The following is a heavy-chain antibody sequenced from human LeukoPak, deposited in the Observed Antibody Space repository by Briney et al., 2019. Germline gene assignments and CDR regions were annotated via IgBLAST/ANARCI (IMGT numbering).Heavy chain of an antibody. Sequence: SETLSLTCTVSGYSISSGYYWGWLRQPPGEGLEWIGSIYHSGSTYYNPSLKSRVTISVDTSKNQFSLKLSSVTAADTAVYYCARESVLMVYAKQFDYWGQGTLVTVSS. J-gene: IGHJ4*02. CDR3: ARESVLMVYAKQFDY. V-gene: IGHV4-38-2*02. CDR1: GYSISSGYY. CDR2: IYHSGST. D-gene: IGHD2-8*01.